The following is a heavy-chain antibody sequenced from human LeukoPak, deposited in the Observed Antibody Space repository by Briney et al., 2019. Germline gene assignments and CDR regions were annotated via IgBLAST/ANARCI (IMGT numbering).Heavy chain of an antibody. Sequence: SETLSLTCTVSGGSISSYCWSWVRQPPGKGLEWIGYIYTSGSTDYNPPLKSRVTMSVDTSKNQLSMELRFLTAADTAVYYCATSYDAKTAPYDLWGQGTLVTVSS. V-gene: IGHV4-4*09. CDR2: IYTSGST. J-gene: IGHJ5*02. CDR3: ATSYDAKTAPYDL. D-gene: IGHD3-3*01. CDR1: GGSISSYC.